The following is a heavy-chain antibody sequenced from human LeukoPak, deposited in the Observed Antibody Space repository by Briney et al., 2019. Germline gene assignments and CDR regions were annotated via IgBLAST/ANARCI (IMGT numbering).Heavy chain of an antibody. J-gene: IGHJ4*02. Sequence: GGSLRLSCAASGFTFSSYAMSWVRQAPGKGLEWVSAISGSGGSTYYADSVKGRFTISRDNPKNPLYLQMNSLRAEDTAVYYCAKEPGLGEPTRVDYWGQGTLVTVSS. CDR1: GFTFSSYA. CDR3: AKEPGLGEPTRVDY. D-gene: IGHD3-10*01. V-gene: IGHV3-23*01. CDR2: ISGSGGST.